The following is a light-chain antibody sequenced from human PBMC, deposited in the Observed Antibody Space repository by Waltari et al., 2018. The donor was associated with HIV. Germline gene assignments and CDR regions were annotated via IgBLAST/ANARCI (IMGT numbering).Light chain of an antibody. CDR2: EVS. V-gene: IGLV2-23*02. Sequence: QSALTQPASVSGSPGQSITISCTGTSRDVGSYNLVSWYQQHPGKAPKLMIYEVSKRPSGVSNRFSKSGNTASLTISGLQAEDEADYYCCSYAGSNTWVFGGGTKLTVL. CDR3: CSYAGSNTWV. CDR1: SRDVGSYNL. J-gene: IGLJ3*02.